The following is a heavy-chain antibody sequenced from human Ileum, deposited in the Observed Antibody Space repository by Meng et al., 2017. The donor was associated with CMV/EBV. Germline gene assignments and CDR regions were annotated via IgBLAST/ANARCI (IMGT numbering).Heavy chain of an antibody. Sequence: QVQLVQSGSELREPGASVKISCKTSGYSFITYGINWVRQAPGQRLEWMGWINTNTGNPTYAQDFTGRFVFSLDTSVSTTYLQINSLRTEDSAVYYCTRGDGDHSSKFDYWGQGTLVTSPQ. D-gene: IGHD5-24*01. CDR2: INTNTGNP. CDR1: GYSFITYG. V-gene: IGHV7-4-1*02. J-gene: IGHJ4*02. CDR3: TRGDGDHSSKFDY.